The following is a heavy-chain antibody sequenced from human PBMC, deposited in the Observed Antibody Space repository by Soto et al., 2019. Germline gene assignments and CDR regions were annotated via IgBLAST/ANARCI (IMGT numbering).Heavy chain of an antibody. J-gene: IGHJ6*02. Sequence: EVQLVESGGGLVQPGRSLRLSCAASGFTFDEYGMHWVRQAPGKGLEWVSGISWNSGTIGYADSVKGRFTISRNNAKNPLYLEMNRLRDEHTAFYYCAKSRGGTANGMDVWGQGTTVTVSS. V-gene: IGHV3-9*01. CDR2: ISWNSGTI. CDR1: GFTFDEYG. D-gene: IGHD2-15*01. CDR3: AKSRGGTANGMDV.